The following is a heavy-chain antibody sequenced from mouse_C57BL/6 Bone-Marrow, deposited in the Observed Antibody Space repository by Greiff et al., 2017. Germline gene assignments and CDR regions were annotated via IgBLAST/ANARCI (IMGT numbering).Heavy chain of an antibody. D-gene: IGHD2-3*01. CDR3: AREGYYETDAFAY. CDR1: GYTFTSYW. V-gene: IGHV1-52*01. Sequence: VQLQQPGAELVRPGSSVKLSCKASGYTFTSYWMHWVKQRPIQGLEWIGNIDPSDSETHYNQKFKDKATLTVDKSSSTAYMQLSSLTSEDSAVYYCAREGYYETDAFAYWGQGTLVTVSA. CDR2: IDPSDSET. J-gene: IGHJ3*01.